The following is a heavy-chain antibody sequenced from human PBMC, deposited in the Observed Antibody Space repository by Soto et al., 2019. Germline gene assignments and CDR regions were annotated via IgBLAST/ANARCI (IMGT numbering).Heavy chain of an antibody. V-gene: IGHV5-10-1*01. CDR3: ASGRWNLHFHY. CDR1: GYIFTNQW. Sequence: GESLKIACEGSGYIFTNQWINWVRQVPGKGLEWMGNIDPSDSHTNYSPSFQGHVTISIDKSIRTAYLQWTRLKASDTAIYYCASGRWNLHFHYWGQGSLVTVSS. J-gene: IGHJ4*02. CDR2: IDPSDSHT. D-gene: IGHD2-15*01.